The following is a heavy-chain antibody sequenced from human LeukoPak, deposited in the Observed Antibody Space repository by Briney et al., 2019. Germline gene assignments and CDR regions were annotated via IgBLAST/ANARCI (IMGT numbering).Heavy chain of an antibody. D-gene: IGHD6-13*01. Sequence: GGSLRLSCAASGFTFSSYAMSWVRQAPGQGLEWVSVISASGGRTSYADSVKGRFTVSRDNSKNTLYLQMNSLRAEDTAVYYCARDVSGSSSWVRFDYWGQGTLVTVSS. V-gene: IGHV3-23*01. CDR1: GFTFSSYA. J-gene: IGHJ4*02. CDR2: ISASGGRT. CDR3: ARDVSGSSSWVRFDY.